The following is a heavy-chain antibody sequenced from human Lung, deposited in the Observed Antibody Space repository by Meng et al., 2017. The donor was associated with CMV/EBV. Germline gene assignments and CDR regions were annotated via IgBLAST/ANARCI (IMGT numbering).Heavy chain of an antibody. CDR3: ARDRVVPAYYSGMEV. J-gene: IGHJ6*02. V-gene: IGHV4-34*01. CDR1: GGSFSGYY. Sequence: SXTLSLXFAVYGGSFSGYYWSWIRQPPGKGMEWIGEINHSGSTNYNPSLKSRVTISVDTSKNHFSLKLSSVTAADTAVYYCARDRVVPAYYSGMEVWGPGTXVNGAS. CDR2: INHSGST. D-gene: IGHD2-2*01.